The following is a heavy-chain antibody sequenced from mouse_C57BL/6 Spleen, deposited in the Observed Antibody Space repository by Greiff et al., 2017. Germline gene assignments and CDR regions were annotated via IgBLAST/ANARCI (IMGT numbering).Heavy chain of an antibody. Sequence: VQLQESGAELVKPGASVKMSCKASGYTFTTYPIEWMKQNHGQSLEWIGNFHPYNDDTKYNEKFKGKATLTVEKSSSTVYLELSRLTSDDSAVYYCAKGANYYGSSYGYFDVWGTGTTVTVSS. CDR2: FHPYNDDT. CDR1: GYTFTTYP. J-gene: IGHJ1*03. D-gene: IGHD1-1*01. CDR3: AKGANYYGSSYGYFDV. V-gene: IGHV1-47*01.